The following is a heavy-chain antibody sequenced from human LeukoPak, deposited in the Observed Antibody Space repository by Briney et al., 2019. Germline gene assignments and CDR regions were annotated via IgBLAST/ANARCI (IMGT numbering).Heavy chain of an antibody. Sequence: PSETLSLTCTVSGGSISSYYWSWIRQPPGKGLEWIGYIYYSGSTNYNPSLKSRVTISVDTSKNQFSLKLSSVTAADTAVYYCARTPYYYDSSRYRNWFDPWGQGTLVTVSS. D-gene: IGHD3-22*01. J-gene: IGHJ5*02. V-gene: IGHV4-59*01. CDR1: GGSISSYY. CDR2: IYYSGST. CDR3: ARTPYYYDSSRYRNWFDP.